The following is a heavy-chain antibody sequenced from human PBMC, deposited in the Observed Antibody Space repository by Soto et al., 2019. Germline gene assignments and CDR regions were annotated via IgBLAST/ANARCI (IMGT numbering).Heavy chain of an antibody. CDR2: TYYRSKWYN. D-gene: IGHD6-13*01. CDR1: GDSVSSNSAA. V-gene: IGHV6-1*01. J-gene: IGHJ4*02. CDR3: VRGDSSSWSEIFAY. Sequence: SQTLSLTCAISGDSVSSNSAAWNWIRQSPSRGLELLGRTYYRSKWYNDYAVSVKSRITINPDTSKNQFSLQLNSVYPEDTAVYYCVRGDSSSWSEIFAYCGKGTLVTVAS.